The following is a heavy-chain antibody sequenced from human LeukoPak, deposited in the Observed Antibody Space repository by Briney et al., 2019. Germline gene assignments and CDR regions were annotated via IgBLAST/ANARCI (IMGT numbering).Heavy chain of an antibody. V-gene: IGHV3-30*02. Sequence: GGSLRLSCAASGFTFINYGMHWVRQAPGKGLEWVAFMPYDGSNKYYAESVKGRFTISRDTSKNTLYLQMNSLRAEDTAVYYCARKGNYQKPFDYWGQGTLVTVSS. CDR1: GFTFINYG. J-gene: IGHJ4*02. CDR3: ARKGNYQKPFDY. D-gene: IGHD1-7*01. CDR2: MPYDGSNK.